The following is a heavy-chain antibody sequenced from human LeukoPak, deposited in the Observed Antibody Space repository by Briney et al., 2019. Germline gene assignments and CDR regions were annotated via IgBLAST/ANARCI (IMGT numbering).Heavy chain of an antibody. J-gene: IGHJ4*02. CDR2: INPNSGGT. Sequence: ASVMVSCKASGYTFTGYYMHWVRQAPGQGLEWMGWINPNSGGTNYAQKFQGRVTMTRDTSISTAYMELSRLRSDDTAVYYCARLSSSSWYNPIFDYWGQGTLVTVSS. CDR1: GYTFTGYY. CDR3: ARLSSSSWYNPIFDY. V-gene: IGHV1-2*02. D-gene: IGHD6-13*01.